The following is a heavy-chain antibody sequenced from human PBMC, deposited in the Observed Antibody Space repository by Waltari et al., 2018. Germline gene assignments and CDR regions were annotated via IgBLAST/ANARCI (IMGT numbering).Heavy chain of an antibody. D-gene: IGHD3-10*01. J-gene: IGHJ6*04. V-gene: IGHV3-15*01. Sequence: EVQLVESGGGLVKPGGSLRLSCAASGFTFSNAWMSWVRQAPGKGLEWVGRIKSKTDGGTTDYAAPVKGRFTISRDDSKNTLYLQMNSLKTEDTAVYYCTTAQSSPITMVRGSDVWGKGTTVTVSS. CDR3: TTAQSSPITMVRGSDV. CDR2: IKSKTDGGTT. CDR1: GFTFSNAW.